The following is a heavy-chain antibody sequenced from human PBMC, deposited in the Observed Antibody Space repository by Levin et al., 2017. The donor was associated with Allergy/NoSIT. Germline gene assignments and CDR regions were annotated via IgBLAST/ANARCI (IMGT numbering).Heavy chain of an antibody. Sequence: SPTLSLTCTVSGGSISSYYWSWIRQPPGKGLEWIGYIYYTGSTDYNPSLKSRVTMSVDTSKSQFSLRLSSVTAADTAIYYCASTYTSTWDGRFDPWGQGTLVTVSS. V-gene: IGHV4-59*08. CDR2: IYYTGST. J-gene: IGHJ5*02. CDR3: ASTYTSTWDGRFDP. CDR1: GGSISSYY. D-gene: IGHD6-13*01.